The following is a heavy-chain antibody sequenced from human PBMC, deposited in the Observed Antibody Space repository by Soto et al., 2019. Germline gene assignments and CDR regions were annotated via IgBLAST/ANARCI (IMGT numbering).Heavy chain of an antibody. CDR2: ISGSGGST. J-gene: IGHJ3*02. CDR1: GITFSSYA. D-gene: IGHD3-3*01. Sequence: EVQLLESGGGLVQPGGTLRLSCAASGITFSSYAMSWVRQAPGKGLEWVSAISGSGGSTYYADSVKGRFTISKDNSKNTLCLQMSSLRGEDTAVYYCAKDSAGSLRFWSGFRPDDAFDMWGQGTMVTVSS. CDR3: AKDSAGSLRFWSGFRPDDAFDM. V-gene: IGHV3-23*01.